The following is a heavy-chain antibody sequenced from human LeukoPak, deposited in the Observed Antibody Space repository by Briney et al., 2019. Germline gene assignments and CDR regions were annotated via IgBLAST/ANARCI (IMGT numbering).Heavy chain of an antibody. CDR1: GGSISSYY. CDR2: IYYSGST. CDR3: ARGGDYDSSGYYYVHAFDI. Sequence: SETLSLTCTVSGGSISSYYWSWIRQPPGKGLEWIGYIYYSGSTQYSPSLKGRVTISVDTSKNQFSLKLSSVTAADTAMYYCARGGDYDSSGYYYVHAFDIWGQGTMVTVSS. J-gene: IGHJ3*02. V-gene: IGHV4-59*01. D-gene: IGHD3-22*01.